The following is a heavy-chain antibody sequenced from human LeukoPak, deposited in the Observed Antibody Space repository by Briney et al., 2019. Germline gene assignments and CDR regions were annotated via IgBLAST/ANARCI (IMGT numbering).Heavy chain of an antibody. CDR3: AKVRANRFASFDY. D-gene: IGHD1/OR15-1a*01. CDR2: ISSNGGST. J-gene: IGHJ4*02. Sequence: GGSLRLSCAASGFTFSSYAMHWVRQAPGKGLEYVSAISSNGGSTYYANSVKGRFTISRDNSKNTLYLQMGSLRAEDMAVYYCAKVRANRFASFDYWGQGTLVTVSS. CDR1: GFTFSSYA. V-gene: IGHV3-64*01.